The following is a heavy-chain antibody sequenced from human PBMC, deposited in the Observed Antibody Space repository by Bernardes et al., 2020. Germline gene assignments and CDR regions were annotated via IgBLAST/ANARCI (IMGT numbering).Heavy chain of an antibody. D-gene: IGHD2-15*01. V-gene: IGHV4-59*01. CDR3: ARDPPHRGYCSGGSCQLDWYFDL. J-gene: IGHJ2*01. CDR2: IYYSGST. Sequence: TLSLTFTFSGGSISSYYWSWIRQPPGKGLEWIGYIYYSGSTNYNPSLKSRVTISVDTSKNQFSLKLSSVTAADTAVYYCARDPPHRGYCSGGSCQLDWYFDLWGRGTLVTVSS. CDR1: GGSISSYY.